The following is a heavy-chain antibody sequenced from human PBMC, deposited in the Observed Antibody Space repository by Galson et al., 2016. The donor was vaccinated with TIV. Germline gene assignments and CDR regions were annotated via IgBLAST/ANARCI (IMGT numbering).Heavy chain of an antibody. D-gene: IGHD5-18*01. CDR2: IIPMFKIA. J-gene: IGHJ3*02. CDR1: GGTFSSDA. CDR3: ARARGYNFEIAFHI. V-gene: IGHV1-69*13. Sequence: SVKVSCKASGGTFSSDAISWVRQAPGQGLEWMGGIIPMFKIADYAQKFQGRVTISADEFPSAAYMELSSLRFEDTAVYYCARARGYNFEIAFHIWGQGTMVTVSS.